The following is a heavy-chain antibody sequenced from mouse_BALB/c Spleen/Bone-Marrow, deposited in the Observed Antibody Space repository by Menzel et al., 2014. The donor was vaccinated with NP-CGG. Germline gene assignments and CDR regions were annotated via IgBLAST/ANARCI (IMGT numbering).Heavy chain of an antibody. CDR1: GYTFTSYT. J-gene: IGHJ3*01. Sequence: VQLQQSGAELARPGASVKMSCKASGYTFTSYTMHWVKQRPGQGLEWIGYINPTTAYTEYNQKFKDKATLTADKSSSTAYMQLSSLTSEDSAVYYCARLGDYDAFAYWGQGTLVTVSA. V-gene: IGHV1-4*01. CDR2: INPTTAYT. D-gene: IGHD2-4*01. CDR3: ARLGDYDAFAY.